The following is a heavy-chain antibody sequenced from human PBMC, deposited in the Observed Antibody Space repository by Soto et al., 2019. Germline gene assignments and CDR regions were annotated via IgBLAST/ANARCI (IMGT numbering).Heavy chain of an antibody. CDR1: GGSFSGYY. J-gene: IGHJ4*02. Sequence: SETLSLTCAVYGGSFSGYYWSWIRQPPGKGLEWIGEINHSGSTNYNPSLKSRVTISVDTSKNQFSLKLSSVTAADTAVYYCARGKVGATSGWGQGTVVTVSS. CDR3: ARGKVGATSG. V-gene: IGHV4-34*01. CDR2: INHSGST. D-gene: IGHD1-26*01.